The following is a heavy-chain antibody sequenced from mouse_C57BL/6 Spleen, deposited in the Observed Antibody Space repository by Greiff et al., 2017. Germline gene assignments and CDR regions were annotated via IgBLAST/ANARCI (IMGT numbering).Heavy chain of an antibody. D-gene: IGHD1-1*01. V-gene: IGHV1-80*01. Sequence: QVQLQQSGAELVKPGASVKISCKASGYAFSSYWMNWVKQRPGKGLEWIGQIYPGDGDTNYNGKFKGKATLTADKSSSTAYMQLSSLTSEDSEVYVCSRGGITTVGGNFDYWGQGTTLTVSS. CDR1: GYAFSSYW. CDR3: SRGGITTVGGNFDY. J-gene: IGHJ2*01. CDR2: IYPGDGDT.